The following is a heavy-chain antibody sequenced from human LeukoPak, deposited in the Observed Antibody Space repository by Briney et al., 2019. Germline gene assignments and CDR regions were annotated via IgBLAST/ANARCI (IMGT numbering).Heavy chain of an antibody. J-gene: IGHJ4*02. CDR2: INHSGST. CDR1: GGSFSGYY. Sequence: SETLSLTCAVYGGSFSGYYWSWIRQPPGKGLEWIGEINHSGSTNYNPSLKSRATISVDTSKNQFSLKLSSVTAADTAVYYCARRRVEWLSQPGRRCIYYFDYWGQGTLVTVSS. CDR3: ARRRVEWLSQPGRRCIYYFDY. V-gene: IGHV4-34*01. D-gene: IGHD3-3*01.